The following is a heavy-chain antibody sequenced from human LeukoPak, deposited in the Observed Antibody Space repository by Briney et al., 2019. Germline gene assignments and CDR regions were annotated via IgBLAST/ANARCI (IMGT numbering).Heavy chain of an antibody. CDR2: IFPSGGEI. CDR3: AKPRRSDIVATVSPFDY. Sequence: GGSLRLSCAASGFTFSTFAMIWVRQPPGKGLEWVSSIFPSGGEIHYADSVRGRFTISRDNSKNTLYLQMNSLRAEDTAVYYCAKPRRSDIVATVSPFDYWGQGTLVTVSS. V-gene: IGHV3-23*01. D-gene: IGHD5-12*01. CDR1: GFTFSTFA. J-gene: IGHJ4*02.